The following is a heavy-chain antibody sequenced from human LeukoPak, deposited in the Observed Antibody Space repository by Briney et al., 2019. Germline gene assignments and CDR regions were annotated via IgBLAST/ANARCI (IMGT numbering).Heavy chain of an antibody. V-gene: IGHV3-7*01. CDR1: RFTFSSYW. J-gene: IGHJ4*02. CDR3: ARRNSGAWWSFDS. D-gene: IGHD2-15*01. CDR2: IKDDGSQK. Sequence: GGSLRLSCEASRFTFSSYWMSWVRQAPGKGLEWVANIKDDGSQKNYIDSVKGRFTISRDNAKASLFLQMNSLSSEDTAVYYCARRNSGAWWSFDSWGQGTLVTVSS.